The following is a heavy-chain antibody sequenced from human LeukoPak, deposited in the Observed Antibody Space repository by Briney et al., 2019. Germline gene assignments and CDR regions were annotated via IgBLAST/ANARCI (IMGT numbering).Heavy chain of an antibody. CDR3: ARDVSYYYYMDV. J-gene: IGHJ6*03. CDR2: IWYDGSNK. Sequence: PGGSLRLSCAASGFTFSSYGMRWVRQAPGKGLEWVAVIWYDGSNKYYADSVKGRFTISRDNSKNTLYLQMNSLRAEDTAVYYCARDVSYYYYMDVWGKGTTVTVSS. V-gene: IGHV3-33*01. D-gene: IGHD2-8*01. CDR1: GFTFSSYG.